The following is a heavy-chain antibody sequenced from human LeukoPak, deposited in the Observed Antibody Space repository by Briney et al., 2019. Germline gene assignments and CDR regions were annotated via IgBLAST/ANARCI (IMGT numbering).Heavy chain of an antibody. J-gene: IGHJ4*02. CDR2: ISGGGEDT. Sequence: SGGPLRLSCGASGFPFSNYALSWVRQTPERGLEWVSSISGGGEDTYYVDSVKGRFTISRDNSKNTLFLQMNSLTVADTAMYYCVTLSCASTSCRTQFWGQGTLVSVSS. D-gene: IGHD2-2*01. CDR1: GFPFSNYA. V-gene: IGHV3-23*01. CDR3: VTLSCASTSCRTQF.